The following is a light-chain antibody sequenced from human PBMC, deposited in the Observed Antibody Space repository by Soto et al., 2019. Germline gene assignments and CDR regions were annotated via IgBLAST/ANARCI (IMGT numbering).Light chain of an antibody. CDR1: SSDVGGYNY. Sequence: QSALTQPPSASGSPGQSVTISCTGTSSDVGGYNYVSWYQHHPGKAPKLMIYEVSKRPSGVPDRFSGSKSGNTASLTVSGLQAEDEADYYCNSYADSNNVVFGGGTKLTVL. CDR3: NSYADSNNVV. J-gene: IGLJ2*01. V-gene: IGLV2-8*01. CDR2: EVS.